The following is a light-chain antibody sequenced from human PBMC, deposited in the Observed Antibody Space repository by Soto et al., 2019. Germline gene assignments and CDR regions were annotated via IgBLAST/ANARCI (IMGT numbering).Light chain of an antibody. J-gene: IGKJ2*01. CDR3: QQYYSTVGVT. CDR2: WAS. Sequence: DIVMTQSPDSLAVSLGERATINCKSSQSVLYSSNNKNYLAWYQQKPGQPPKLLIYWASTRESGVPDRFSGSGSGTDFTLTISSLQAEDVAVYYCQQYYSTVGVTFGQGTKLEIK. V-gene: IGKV4-1*01. CDR1: QSVLYSSNNKNY.